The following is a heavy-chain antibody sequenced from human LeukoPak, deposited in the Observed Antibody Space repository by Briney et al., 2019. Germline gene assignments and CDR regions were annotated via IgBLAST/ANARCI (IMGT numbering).Heavy chain of an antibody. J-gene: IGHJ6*03. D-gene: IGHD2-2*01. V-gene: IGHV3-74*01. CDR3: ARRIIVVVPADYYYYYMDV. CDR2: INSDGSST. Sequence: QPGGSQRLSCAASGFTFSSYWMHWVRQAPGKGLVWVSRINSDGSSTSYAGSVKGRFTISRDNAKNTLYLQMNSLRAEDTAVYYCARRIIVVVPADYYYYYMDVWGKGTTVTVSS. CDR1: GFTFSSYW.